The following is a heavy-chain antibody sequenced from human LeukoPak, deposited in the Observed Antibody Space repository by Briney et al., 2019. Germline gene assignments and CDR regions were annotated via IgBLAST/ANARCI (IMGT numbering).Heavy chain of an antibody. CDR2: IWYAGSNK. Sequence: GRSLRLSCAASGFTFSRYGMHWVRQAPGKGLEWVAVIWYAGSNKYYADSVKGRFTISRDNFKNTLYLQMNSLGAEDTAVYYCAKVDVAAAGRDAFDIWGQGTMVTVSS. CDR3: AKVDVAAAGRDAFDI. J-gene: IGHJ3*02. D-gene: IGHD6-13*01. V-gene: IGHV3-30*18. CDR1: GFTFSRYG.